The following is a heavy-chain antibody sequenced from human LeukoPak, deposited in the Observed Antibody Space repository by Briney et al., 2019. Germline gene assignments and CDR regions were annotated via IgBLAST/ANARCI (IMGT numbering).Heavy chain of an antibody. Sequence: GGSLRLSCAASGFTFSSYGMHGGRQGPGKGLEWVVVLTDDGKNMYYAASEQGRFTISRDNSQNAMYLQMNSLRVEDTGVYYCASYDILTGYHSPFDYWGQGSLVTVSS. CDR1: GFTFSSYG. J-gene: IGHJ4*02. CDR2: LTDDGKNM. V-gene: IGHV3-30*03. D-gene: IGHD3-9*01. CDR3: ASYDILTGYHSPFDY.